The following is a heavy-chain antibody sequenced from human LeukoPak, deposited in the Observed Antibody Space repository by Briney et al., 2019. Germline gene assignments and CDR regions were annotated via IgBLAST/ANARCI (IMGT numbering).Heavy chain of an antibody. J-gene: IGHJ6*02. CDR3: ASGFPTEYYYYGMDV. D-gene: IGHD1-14*01. CDR2: ISAYNGNT. Sequence: ASVKVSCKASGYTFTSYGISWVRQAPGQGLEWMGWISAYNGNTNYAQKFQGRVTITADKSTSTAYMELSSLRSEDTAVYYCASGFPTEYYYYGMDVWGQGTTVTVSS. V-gene: IGHV1-18*01. CDR1: GYTFTSYG.